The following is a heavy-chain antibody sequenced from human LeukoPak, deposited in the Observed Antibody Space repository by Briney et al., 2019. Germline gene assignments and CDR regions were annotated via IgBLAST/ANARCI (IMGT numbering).Heavy chain of an antibody. V-gene: IGHV1-46*01. CDR1: GYTFTSYY. CDR2: INPSGGST. D-gene: IGHD3-22*01. J-gene: IGHJ4*01. Sequence: ASVKVSCKASGYTFTSYYMYWVRQAPGQGLEWMGIINPSGGSTSYAQKFQGRVTMTRDTSTSTVYMELSSLRSEDTAVYYCARVQRYNYYDSSGYPDYWGQGTLVTVSS. CDR3: ARVQRYNYYDSSGYPDY.